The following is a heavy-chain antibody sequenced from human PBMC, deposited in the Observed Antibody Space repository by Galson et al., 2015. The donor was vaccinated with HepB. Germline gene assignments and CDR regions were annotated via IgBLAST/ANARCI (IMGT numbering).Heavy chain of an antibody. V-gene: IGHV3-30*18. D-gene: IGHD3-16*01. Sequence: SLRLSCAASGFTFSSYGMHWVRQAPGKGLEWVAVISYDGSNKYYADSVKGRFTISRDNSKNTLYLQMNSLRAEDTAVYYCAKGGGPQRDWGQGTLVTVSS. CDR2: ISYDGSNK. CDR3: AKGGGPQRD. J-gene: IGHJ4*02. CDR1: GFTFSSYG.